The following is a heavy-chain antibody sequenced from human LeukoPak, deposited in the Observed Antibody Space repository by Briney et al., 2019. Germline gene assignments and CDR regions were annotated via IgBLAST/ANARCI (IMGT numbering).Heavy chain of an antibody. J-gene: IGHJ4*02. CDR1: GYTFTSYD. CDR2: MNPNSGNT. Sequence: ASVKVSCKASGYTFTSYDINWVRQATGQGLEWMGWMNPNSGNTNYAQKLQGRVTMTTDTSTSTAYMELRSLRSDDTAVYYCARGVTFGGVIVIGDYWGQGTLVTVSS. V-gene: IGHV1-18*01. D-gene: IGHD3-16*02. CDR3: ARGVTFGGVIVIGDY.